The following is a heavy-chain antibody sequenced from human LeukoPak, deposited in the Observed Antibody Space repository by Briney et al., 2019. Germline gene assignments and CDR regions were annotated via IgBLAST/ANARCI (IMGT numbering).Heavy chain of an antibody. CDR1: GYTFTGYY. D-gene: IGHD2-15*01. V-gene: IGHV1-2*02. CDR3: ARMGYCSGGSCYTYNWFDP. J-gene: IGHJ5*02. CDR2: INPNSGGT. Sequence: GASVKVSCKASGYTFTGYYMHWVRQAPGQGLEWMGWINPNSGGTNYAQKFQGRVTMTRDTSISAAYMELSRLRSDDTAVYYCARMGYCSGGSCYTYNWFDPWGQGTLVTVSS.